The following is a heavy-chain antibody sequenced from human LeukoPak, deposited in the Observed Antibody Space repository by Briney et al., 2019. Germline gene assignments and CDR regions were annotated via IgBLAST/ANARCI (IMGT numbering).Heavy chain of an antibody. Sequence: TGGSLRLSCAASGFTFSSYEMNWVRQAPGKGLEWVSYISSSGSTIYYADSVKGRFTISRDNAKNSLYLQMNSLRAEDTAVYYCARDPGYYYDSSGYYYERYFDYWGQGTLVTVSS. D-gene: IGHD3-22*01. J-gene: IGHJ4*02. CDR1: GFTFSSYE. CDR2: ISSSGSTI. CDR3: ARDPGYYYDSSGYYYERYFDY. V-gene: IGHV3-48*03.